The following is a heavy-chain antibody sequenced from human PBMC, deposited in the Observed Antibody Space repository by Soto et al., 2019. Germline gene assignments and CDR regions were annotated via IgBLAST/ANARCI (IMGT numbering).Heavy chain of an antibody. J-gene: IGHJ4*02. CDR1: GVSFNSYG. V-gene: IGHV1-69*09. CDR2: ITPNMPLT. CDR3: ARMKLARLDL. Sequence: QVQLLQSGAEVKRPGSSMRVSCKASGVSFNSYGFAWVRQSPGQGLEWWGKITPNMPLTNYAQSFQGRVTITAATSTSTSYIELTSLTSEDTAVYYCARMKLARLDLWGQGTLVTVS.